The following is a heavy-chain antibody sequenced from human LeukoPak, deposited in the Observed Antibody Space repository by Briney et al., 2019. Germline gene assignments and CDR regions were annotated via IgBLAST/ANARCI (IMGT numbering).Heavy chain of an antibody. CDR2: IRYDGSIK. D-gene: IGHD2-21*01. V-gene: IGHV3-30*02. CDR3: ARALYRQHIVVVNAKNYWYFDL. CDR1: GFTFSNYG. J-gene: IGHJ2*01. Sequence: GGSLRLSCAASGFTFSNYGMQWVRQAPGKGLEWVAFIRYDGSIKHYADSVKGRFTISRDNSKNTLYLQMNSLRAEDTAVYYCARALYRQHIVVVNAKNYWYFDLWGRGTLVTVSS.